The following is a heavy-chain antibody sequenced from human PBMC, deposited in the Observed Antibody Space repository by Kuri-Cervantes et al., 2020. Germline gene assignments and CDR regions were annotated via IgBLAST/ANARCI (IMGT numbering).Heavy chain of an antibody. CDR2: INPNSGGT. CDR3: ASLRGYSGYDKKSTGRGDAFDI. J-gene: IGHJ3*02. V-gene: IGHV1-2*02. Sequence: ASVKVSCKASGYTFTGYYMHWVRQAPGQGLEWMGWINPNSGGTNYAQKLQGRVTMTTDTSTSTAYMELRSLRSDDTAVYYCASLRGYSGYDKKSTGRGDAFDIWGQGTMVTVSS. D-gene: IGHD5-12*01. CDR1: GYTFTGYY.